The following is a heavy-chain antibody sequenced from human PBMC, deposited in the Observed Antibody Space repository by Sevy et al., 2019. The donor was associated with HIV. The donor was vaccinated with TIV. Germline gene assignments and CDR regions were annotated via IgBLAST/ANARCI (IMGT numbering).Heavy chain of an antibody. J-gene: IGHJ4*02. D-gene: IGHD5-12*01. CDR3: AKSVDIVPTKTNFEH. CDR1: GFSFSDYG. V-gene: IGHV3-30*18. Sequence: GGSLRLSCTTSGFSFSDYGMHWVRQAPGKGLEWVSGISYDTTKKDYADSVKGRFIISRDNSKNTLYLEMNSLRGEDTAVYYCAKSVDIVPTKTNFEHWGQGTLVTVSS. CDR2: ISYDTTKK.